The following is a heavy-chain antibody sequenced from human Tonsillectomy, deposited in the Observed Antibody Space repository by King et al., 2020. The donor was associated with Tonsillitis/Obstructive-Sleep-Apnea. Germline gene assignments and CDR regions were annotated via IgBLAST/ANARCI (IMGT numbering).Heavy chain of an antibody. CDR2: INHSGST. CDR3: ARGPGGGVVVVAATGTGDERNFDY. CDR1: GGSFSGYY. Sequence: VQLQQWGAGLLKPSETLSLTCAVYGGSFSGYYWSWIRQPPGKGLEWIGEINHSGSTNYNPSLKSRVTISVDTSKNQFSLKQSSVTAADTAVYYCARGPGGGVVVVAATGTGDERNFDYWGQGTLVTVSS. J-gene: IGHJ4*02. D-gene: IGHD2-15*01. V-gene: IGHV4-34*01.